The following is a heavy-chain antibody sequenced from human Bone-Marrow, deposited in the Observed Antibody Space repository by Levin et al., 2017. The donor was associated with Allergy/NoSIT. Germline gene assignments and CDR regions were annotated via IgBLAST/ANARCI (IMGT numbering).Heavy chain of an antibody. V-gene: IGHV3-23*01. CDR1: GFIFGSYA. CDR3: AKRQYSLGTHPFDF. Sequence: GGSLRLSCSASGFIFGSYAMSWVRQAPGKGLEWISSMTGTGGTIYYADSVKGRFTISRDNSKNTLYLQLNALGVEDTARYYCAKRQYSLGTHPFDFWGQGTLVTVSS. J-gene: IGHJ4*02. CDR2: MTGTGGTI. D-gene: IGHD1-1*01.